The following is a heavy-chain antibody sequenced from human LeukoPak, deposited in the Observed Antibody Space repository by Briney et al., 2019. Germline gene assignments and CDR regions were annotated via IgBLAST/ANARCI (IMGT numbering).Heavy chain of an antibody. CDR2: INWNSVHI. CDR3: STSRPDRFIDS. J-gene: IGHJ4*02. D-gene: IGHD1-14*01. V-gene: IGHV3-9*01. CDR1: GFNFNDYD. Sequence: GGSLRLSCAASGFNFNDYDINWVRQVPGKGLEWVSGINWNSVHIGYADSVKGRFTIFRDNAQRSVHLQMFSLRPEDTALYYCSTSRPDRFIDSWGQGTLVTVST.